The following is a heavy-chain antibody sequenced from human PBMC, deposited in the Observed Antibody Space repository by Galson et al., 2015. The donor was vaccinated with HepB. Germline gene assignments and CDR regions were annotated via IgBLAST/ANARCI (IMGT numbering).Heavy chain of an antibody. D-gene: IGHD3-10*01. V-gene: IGHV3-73*01. CDR1: GFTFSGSA. Sequence: SLRLSCAASGFTFSGSARHWVRQASGKGLEWVGRIRSKANSYATAYAASVKGRFTISRDDSKNTAYLQMNSLKTEDTAVYYCTTRITMVQGVINFDYWGQGTLVTVSS. J-gene: IGHJ4*02. CDR2: IRSKANSYAT. CDR3: TTRITMVQGVINFDY.